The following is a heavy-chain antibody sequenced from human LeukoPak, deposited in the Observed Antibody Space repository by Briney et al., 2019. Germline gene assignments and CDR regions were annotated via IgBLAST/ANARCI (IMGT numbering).Heavy chain of an antibody. D-gene: IGHD2/OR15-2a*01. Sequence: GGSLSFSCAASGSTFSSYAMSWVRQAPGKGLEWVSAISGSGGSTYYADSVKGRFTISRDNSKNTLYLQMNSLRAEDTAVYYCAKYVINYYYYYMDVWGKGTTVTVSS. CDR3: AKYVINYYYYYMDV. J-gene: IGHJ6*03. CDR1: GSTFSSYA. V-gene: IGHV3-23*01. CDR2: ISGSGGST.